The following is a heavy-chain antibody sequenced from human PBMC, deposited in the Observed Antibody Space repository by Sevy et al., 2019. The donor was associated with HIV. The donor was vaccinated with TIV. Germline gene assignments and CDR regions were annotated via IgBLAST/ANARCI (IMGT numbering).Heavy chain of an antibody. V-gene: IGHV3-11*01. CDR2: ISSSGTTL. D-gene: IGHD5-18*01. Sequence: GGSLRLSCAASGLTFSDYYMSWIRQAPGKGLEWLSYISSSGTTLYSADSVKGRFAISRDNAKNSLYLQMNSLGAEDTAVYFCVGRRYSYTYSWSYHFDYWGQGALVTVSS. CDR1: GLTFSDYY. CDR3: VGRRYSYTYSWSYHFDY. J-gene: IGHJ4*02.